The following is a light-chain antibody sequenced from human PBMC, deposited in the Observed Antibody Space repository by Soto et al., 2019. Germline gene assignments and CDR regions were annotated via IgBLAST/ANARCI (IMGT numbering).Light chain of an antibody. V-gene: IGKV3-20*01. CDR1: QSVSSSY. CDR2: GAS. CDR3: QQYGSRTWT. J-gene: IGKJ1*01. Sequence: EIVMTQSPATLSVSPGERATLSCRASQSVSSSYLAWYQQKPGQAPRLLIYGASSRATGIPDRFSGSGSGTDFTLTISRLEPEDFAVYYCQQYGSRTWTFGQGTTGDIK.